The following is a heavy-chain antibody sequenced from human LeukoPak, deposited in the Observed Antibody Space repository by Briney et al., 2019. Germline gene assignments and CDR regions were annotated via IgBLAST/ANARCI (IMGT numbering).Heavy chain of an antibody. J-gene: IGHJ4*02. CDR2: ISSGGTYI. Sequence: AGGSLRLSCAASGFTFYTYAMTWVRQAPGKGLEWVSSISSGGTYIYYAESVRGRSTISRYNTKKFLYLQLSTLRVEDTAVYYCARDRPTGRSRGVVVQWGQGTLVTVSS. CDR1: GFTFYTYA. CDR3: ARDRPTGRSRGVVVQ. D-gene: IGHD2-15*01. V-gene: IGHV3-21*01.